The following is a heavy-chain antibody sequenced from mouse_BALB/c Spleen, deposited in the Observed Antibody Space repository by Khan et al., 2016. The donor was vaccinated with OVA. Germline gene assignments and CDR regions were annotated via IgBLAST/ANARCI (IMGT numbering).Heavy chain of an antibody. D-gene: IGHD2-10*01. V-gene: IGHV2-6-1*01. CDR3: ARQPYYHYNIIDH. CDR1: GFSLTNYG. CDR2: IWSDGST. Sequence: VELKESGPGLVAPSQSLSITCTISGFSLTNYGVHWVRQPPGKGLEWLVVIWSDGSTTYNSALKSRLTISKDNYESQVFLKMNSLQNDDTAMYFGARQPYYHYNIIDHWGQGTLGTVSS. J-gene: IGHJ4*01.